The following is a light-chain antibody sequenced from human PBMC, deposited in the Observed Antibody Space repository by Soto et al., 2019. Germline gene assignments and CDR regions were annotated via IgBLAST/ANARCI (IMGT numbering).Light chain of an antibody. CDR3: QRYSSVPV. Sequence: DIQMTQSPTSLSASVGDRVTITCRASQGIRNFVAWYQQKPGKPPKLLIYAASTLQSGVPSRFSGSGSGTDFTFSIDSLQPEHVATYSCQRYSSVPVFGPGTKVEI. CDR1: QGIRNF. CDR2: AAS. V-gene: IGKV1-27*01. J-gene: IGKJ3*01.